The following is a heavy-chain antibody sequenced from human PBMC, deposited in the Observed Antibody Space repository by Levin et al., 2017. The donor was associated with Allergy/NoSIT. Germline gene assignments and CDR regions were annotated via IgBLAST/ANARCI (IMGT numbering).Heavy chain of an antibody. J-gene: IGHJ4*02. Sequence: LSLPCAASGFTFRGYSMNWVRQAPGKGLEWISYISNSGTTTSYADSVKGRFTISRDNAKSSLFLQMNSLRAEDTAVYFCATAAAFVLSHDYWGQGTLVTVSS. CDR3: ATAAAFVLSHDY. D-gene: IGHD6-13*01. CDR2: ISNSGTTT. V-gene: IGHV3-48*01. CDR1: GFTFRGYS.